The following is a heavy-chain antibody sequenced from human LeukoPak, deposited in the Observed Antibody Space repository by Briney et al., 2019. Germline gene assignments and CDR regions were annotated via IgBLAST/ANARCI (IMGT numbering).Heavy chain of an antibody. Sequence: PSDTLSLIRSVCDGFISSCYWSWIGQPSIKGMEWIRYTHYTATNNYNPSLEIRFTKSVDTSKNEFSLKLCSVTAADTDVYYCARDRFYYDSSGGHYYGLDVWGQGTTVTVSS. CDR3: ARDRFYYDSSGGHYYGLDV. J-gene: IGHJ6*02. V-gene: IGHV4-59*01. D-gene: IGHD3-22*01. CDR1: DGFISSCY. CDR2: THYTATN.